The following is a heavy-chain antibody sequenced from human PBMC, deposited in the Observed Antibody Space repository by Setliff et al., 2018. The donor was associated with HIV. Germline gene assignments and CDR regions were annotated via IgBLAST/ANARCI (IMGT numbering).Heavy chain of an antibody. V-gene: IGHV4-61*08. Sequence: KPSETLSLTCSVSGASITSGGHYWSWIRQPPGKGLEWIGYIYYSGSTNHNPFLKSRVTISVDTSKKQFSLKSNSVTAADSAIYYCAATYCRGGGRDCPQMYDYWDQGSLVTVSS. D-gene: IGHD2-15*01. CDR2: IYYSGST. CDR3: AATYCRGGGRDCPQMYDY. CDR1: GASITSGGHY. J-gene: IGHJ4*02.